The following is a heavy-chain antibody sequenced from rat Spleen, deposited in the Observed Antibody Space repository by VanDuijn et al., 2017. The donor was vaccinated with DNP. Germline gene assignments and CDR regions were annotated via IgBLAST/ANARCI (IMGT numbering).Heavy chain of an antibody. V-gene: IGHV4-2*01. D-gene: IGHD1-9*01. Sequence: EVKLVESGGGLVQPGRSLKLSCAASGFNFNDNWMGWVRQAPGKGLEWIGEINKESGTIIYSPSLKDKFAISRDNAQNTLYLQMNSLRSEDTATYYCTRGRSYYGYTYGFDYWGQGVMVTVSS. J-gene: IGHJ2*01. CDR3: TRGRSYYGYTYGFDY. CDR1: GFNFNDNW. CDR2: INKESGTI.